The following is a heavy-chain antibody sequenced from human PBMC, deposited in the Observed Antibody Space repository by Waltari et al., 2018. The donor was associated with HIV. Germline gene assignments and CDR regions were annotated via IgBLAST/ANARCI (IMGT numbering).Heavy chain of an antibody. J-gene: IGHJ1*01. CDR3: ARDKGASDTYKAEYFQH. D-gene: IGHD1-20*01. Sequence: VQSEREMKPPGASVKVSCKTHGYTFTSYGIRWVRLAPGQGFEWVGWISAYNGNTNYAQKFRGRVTLTTDTATSTAYMELRGLRHEDTAIYYCARDKGASDTYKAEYFQHWGRGTLVSVSA. CDR1: GYTFTSYG. V-gene: IGHV1-18*01. CDR2: ISAYNGNT.